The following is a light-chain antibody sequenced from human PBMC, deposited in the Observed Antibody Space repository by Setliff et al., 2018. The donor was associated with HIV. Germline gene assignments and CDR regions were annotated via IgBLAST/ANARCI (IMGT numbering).Light chain of an antibody. CDR2: EVR. J-gene: IGLJ1*01. CDR1: SSDVGGYSY. Sequence: QSALTQPASVSGSPGQSITISCIGTSSDVGGYSYVSWYQQHPGKAPKLIIYEVRNRPSGVSNRFPGSKSGTTASLTISGLQAEDEGDYYCSSYAITNTLPFGTGTKVTVL. CDR3: SSYAITNTLP. V-gene: IGLV2-14*01.